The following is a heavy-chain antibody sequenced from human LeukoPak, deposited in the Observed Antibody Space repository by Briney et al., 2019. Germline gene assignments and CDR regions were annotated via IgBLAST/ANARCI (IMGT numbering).Heavy chain of an antibody. Sequence: GASVKVSCKASGYTFTGYYIHWVRQAPGQGLEWMGRINPNSGGTNYAQKFQGRVTMTRDTSISTAYMELSRLRSDDTAVYYCARARPAIAVAGTRVVDYWGQGTLVTVSS. CDR1: GYTFTGYY. D-gene: IGHD6-19*01. CDR2: INPNSGGT. J-gene: IGHJ4*02. CDR3: ARARPAIAVAGTRVVDY. V-gene: IGHV1-2*06.